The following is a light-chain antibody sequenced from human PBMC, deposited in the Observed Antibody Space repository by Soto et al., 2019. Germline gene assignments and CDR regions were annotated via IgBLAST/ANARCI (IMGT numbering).Light chain of an antibody. V-gene: IGKV1-12*01. Sequence: DIQMTQSPSSVSASVGDRVTITCRASQGISSLLAWYQQKPGKAPKLLTHTASSLQSGVPSRFSGSGSGTDLTLTISSLQPEDFATYYCQQANSFPRTFGGGNKVEIK. CDR2: TAS. CDR3: QQANSFPRT. J-gene: IGKJ4*01. CDR1: QGISSL.